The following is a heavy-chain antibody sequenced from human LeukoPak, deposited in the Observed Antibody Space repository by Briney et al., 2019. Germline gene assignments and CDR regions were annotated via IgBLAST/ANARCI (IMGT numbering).Heavy chain of an antibody. CDR3: ARGFTGDNPMDY. V-gene: IGHV1-2*02. D-gene: IGHD3-16*01. Sequence: ASVKVSCKASGYTFTDYYMHWVRQAPGQGLEWVGWVNPNSGGTNYAPEFQGRVTLTRETSINTAYMELSRLRSEDTAVYYCARGFTGDNPMDYWGQVTLVTVSS. J-gene: IGHJ4*02. CDR2: VNPNSGGT. CDR1: GYTFTDYY.